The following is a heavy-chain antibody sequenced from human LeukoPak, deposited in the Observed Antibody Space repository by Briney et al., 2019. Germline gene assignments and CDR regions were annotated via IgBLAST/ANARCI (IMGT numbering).Heavy chain of an antibody. V-gene: IGHV3-23*01. J-gene: IGHJ5*02. CDR3: AKGTLVRGVIDWFDP. Sequence: GGSLRLSCSASGFTYTDYSMSWVRQVPGKGLEWVSCLGRTGEYKYYADSVQGRFTISRDNSKDTLYLQINSLRAEDTAVYYCAKGTLVRGVIDWFDPWGQGTLVSVSS. CDR2: LGRTGEYK. CDR1: GFTYTDYS. D-gene: IGHD3-10*01.